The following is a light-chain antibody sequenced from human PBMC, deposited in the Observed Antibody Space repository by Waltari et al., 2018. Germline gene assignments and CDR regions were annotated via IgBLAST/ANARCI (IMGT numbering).Light chain of an antibody. V-gene: IGKV2-28*01. CDR1: RSLLHSNGYNY. J-gene: IGKJ4*01. CDR3: MQALQAPLT. CDR2: LGS. Sequence: DIVMTQSPLSLPVTPGEPASISCRSSRSLLHSNGYNYLDWYLQKPGQSPQLLIYLGSNRASGVPDRFSGSGSGTDFKLKISRVEAEDVGVYYCMQALQAPLTFGGGTKVEIK.